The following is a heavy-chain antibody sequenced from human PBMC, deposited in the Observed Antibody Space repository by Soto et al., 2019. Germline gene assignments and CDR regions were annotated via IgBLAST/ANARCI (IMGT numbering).Heavy chain of an antibody. D-gene: IGHD2-2*01. V-gene: IGHV3-23*01. Sequence: GGSLRLSCAASGFTFSSYAMSWVRQAPGKGLEWVSAISGSGGSTYYADSVKGRFTISRDNSKNTLYLQMNSLRAEDTAVYYCAKGDIVVVPAAIRLNAFDIWGQGTMVTVSS. CDR3: AKGDIVVVPAAIRLNAFDI. CDR2: ISGSGGST. J-gene: IGHJ3*02. CDR1: GFTFSSYA.